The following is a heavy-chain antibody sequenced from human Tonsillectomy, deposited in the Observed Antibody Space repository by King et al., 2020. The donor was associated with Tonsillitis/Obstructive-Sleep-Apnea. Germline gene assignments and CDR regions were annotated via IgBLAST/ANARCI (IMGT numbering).Heavy chain of an antibody. CDR2: ISSSSSYI. D-gene: IGHD2-2*01. CDR3: ARDGGYCSSTSCPGFDY. Sequence: VQLVESGGGLVKPGGSLRLSCAASGFTFSSYSMNWVRQAPGKGLEWVSSISSSSSYIYYADSVKGRFTISRDNAKNSLYLQMNSLRAEDTAVYYCARDGGYCSSTSCPGFDYWGQGTLVTVSS. J-gene: IGHJ4*02. CDR1: GFTFSSYS. V-gene: IGHV3-21*01.